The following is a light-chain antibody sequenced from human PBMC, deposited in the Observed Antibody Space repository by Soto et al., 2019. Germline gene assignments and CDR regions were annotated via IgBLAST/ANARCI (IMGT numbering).Light chain of an antibody. V-gene: IGLV1-47*01. CDR2: RNS. Sequence: QTVVTQPPSASGTPDQRVTISCSGSSSNIGSNYVYWYQQVPGTAPKLLIYRNSQRPSGVPDRFSGSKSGTSASLAISGLRSEDEADYYCASWEDGLGGRVFGGGTKVTVL. CDR3: ASWEDGLGGRV. CDR1: SSNIGSNY. J-gene: IGLJ3*02.